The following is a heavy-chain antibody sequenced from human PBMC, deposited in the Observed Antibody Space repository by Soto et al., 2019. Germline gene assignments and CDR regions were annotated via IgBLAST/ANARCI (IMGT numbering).Heavy chain of an antibody. Sequence: SVKVSCKASGGTFSSYTISWVRQAPGQGLEWMGRIIPILGIANYAQKFQGRVTITADKSTSTAYMELSSLRSEDTAVYYCARAYCRITSCKRGWFDPWGKGTLVTVSS. D-gene: IGHD2-2*01. V-gene: IGHV1-69*02. CDR1: GGTFSSYT. J-gene: IGHJ5*02. CDR2: IIPILGIA. CDR3: ARAYCRITSCKRGWFDP.